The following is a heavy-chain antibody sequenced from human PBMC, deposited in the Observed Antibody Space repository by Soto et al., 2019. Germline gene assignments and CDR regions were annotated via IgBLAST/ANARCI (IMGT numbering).Heavy chain of an antibody. CDR1: GGSFGGYF. J-gene: IGHJ6*02. CDR2: INHGGIT. D-gene: IGHD2-21*02. V-gene: IGHV4-34*02. Sequence: QVQLQQWGAGLLKPSETLSLTCDVYGGSFGGYFWSWIRQPPGKGLEWVGEINHGGITNYNPSLKSPITISVDTSKNQFSLKLSSVTAADAAVYYCARQGAVTVMFYYHGMDVWGQGTSVTVSS. CDR3: ARQGAVTVMFYYHGMDV.